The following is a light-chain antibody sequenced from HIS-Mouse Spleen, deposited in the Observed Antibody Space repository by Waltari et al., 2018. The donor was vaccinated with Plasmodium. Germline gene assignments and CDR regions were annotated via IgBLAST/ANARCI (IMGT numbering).Light chain of an antibody. J-gene: IGKJ1*01. Sequence: AIRMTQSPSSFSASTGDRVTITCRASQGISSYFAWYQQKPGKAPKLLIYAASTLQSGVPSRFSGRGSGTDFTLTISCLQSEDFATYYCQQYYSYPWTFGQGTKVEIK. CDR2: AAS. V-gene: IGKV1-8*01. CDR3: QQYYSYPWT. CDR1: QGISSY.